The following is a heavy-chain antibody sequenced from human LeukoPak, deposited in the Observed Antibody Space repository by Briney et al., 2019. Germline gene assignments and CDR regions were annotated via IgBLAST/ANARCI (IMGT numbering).Heavy chain of an antibody. Sequence: ASVKVSCKASGYTFTAYYMHWVRQASGQGLEWMGWINPNSGDTNYAQKFQGRVTMTRDTSISTAYMELSRLRSDDTAVYYCARVEHVLLWFGELLRYWGQGTLVTVSS. CDR2: INPNSGDT. CDR3: ARVEHVLLWFGELLRY. V-gene: IGHV1-2*02. D-gene: IGHD3-10*01. J-gene: IGHJ4*02. CDR1: GYTFTAYY.